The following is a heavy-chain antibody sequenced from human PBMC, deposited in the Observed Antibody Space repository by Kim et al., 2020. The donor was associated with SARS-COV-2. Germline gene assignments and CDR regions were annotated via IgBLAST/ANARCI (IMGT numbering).Heavy chain of an antibody. CDR2: INAGNGNT. CDR1: GYTFTSYA. J-gene: IGHJ5*02. D-gene: IGHD2-15*01. CDR3: ARVGGYCSGGSCYAHPDNWFDP. V-gene: IGHV1-3*01. Sequence: ASVKVSCKASGYTFTSYAMHWVRQAPGQRLEWMGWINAGNGNTKYSQKFQGRVTITRDTSASTAYMELSSLRSEDTAVYYCARVGGYCSGGSCYAHPDNWFDPWGQGTLVTVSS.